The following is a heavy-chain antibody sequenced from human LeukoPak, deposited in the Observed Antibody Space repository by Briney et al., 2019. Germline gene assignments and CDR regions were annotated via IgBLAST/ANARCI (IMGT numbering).Heavy chain of an antibody. CDR3: AKVGVTGWYFDY. D-gene: IGHD1-26*01. CDR1: GFTFSTYA. Sequence: PGGSLRLSCAASGFTFSTYAMSWVRQAPGKGLEWVSGISGSGGSIYYADSLKGRFTISRDNSKNTLYLQVNSLRAEHTAVYYCAKVGVTGWYFDYWGQGALVTVSS. CDR2: ISGSGGSI. V-gene: IGHV3-23*01. J-gene: IGHJ4*02.